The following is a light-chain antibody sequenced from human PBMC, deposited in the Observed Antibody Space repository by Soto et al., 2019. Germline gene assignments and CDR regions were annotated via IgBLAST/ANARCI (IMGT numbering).Light chain of an antibody. CDR1: SRDVGGYNY. Sequence: QSALTQPASVSGSPGQSITISCTGTSRDVGGYNYVSWYQQHPGKAPKLMIYDVSNRPPGVSNRFSGSKSGNTASLTISGLQAEDEADYYCSSYTSSSTWVFGGGTKLTVL. J-gene: IGLJ3*02. CDR2: DVS. V-gene: IGLV2-14*01. CDR3: SSYTSSSTWV.